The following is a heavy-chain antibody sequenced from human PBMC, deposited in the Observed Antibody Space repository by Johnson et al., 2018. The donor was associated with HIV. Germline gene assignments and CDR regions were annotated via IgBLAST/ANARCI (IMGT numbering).Heavy chain of an antibody. V-gene: IGHV3-30-3*01. CDR2: ISYDGSNK. Sequence: QVQLVESGGGVVQPGRSLRLSCAASGFTFSSYAMHWVRQAPGKGLEWVAVISYDGSNKYYADSVKGRFTISIDNSKNTLYLQMNSLRAEDTAVYYCAREGVYSGSYSGAFDIWGQGTMVTVSS. D-gene: IGHD1-26*01. J-gene: IGHJ3*02. CDR3: AREGVYSGSYSGAFDI. CDR1: GFTFSSYA.